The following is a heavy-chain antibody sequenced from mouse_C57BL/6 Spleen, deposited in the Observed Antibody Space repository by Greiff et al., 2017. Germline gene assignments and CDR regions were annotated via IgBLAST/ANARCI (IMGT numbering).Heavy chain of an antibody. CDR2: IYPGSGST. Sequence: QVQLQQSGAELVKPGASVKMSCKASGYTFTSYWITWVKQRPGQGLEWIGEIYPGSGSTNYNEKFKSKATLTVDTSSSTAYMQLSSLKSEDSAVDYCAKAPYDYALYAYWGQGTLVTVSA. D-gene: IGHD2-4*01. V-gene: IGHV1-55*01. J-gene: IGHJ3*01. CDR1: GYTFTSYW. CDR3: AKAPYDYALYAY.